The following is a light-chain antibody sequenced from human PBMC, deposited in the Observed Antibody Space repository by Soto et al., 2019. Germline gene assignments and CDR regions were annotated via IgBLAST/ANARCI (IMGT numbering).Light chain of an antibody. V-gene: IGLV1-44*01. CDR3: ATWADSLDGRV. Sequence: QLVLTQQPSASGTPGQRVTISCSGSSSNIGSNNVNWYQQIPGTAPQLLIYSNNQRPSGVPDRFSGSKSGTSASLAISGLQSEDEADYYCATWADSLDGRVFVGGTKLTVL. J-gene: IGLJ3*02. CDR1: SSNIGSNN. CDR2: SNN.